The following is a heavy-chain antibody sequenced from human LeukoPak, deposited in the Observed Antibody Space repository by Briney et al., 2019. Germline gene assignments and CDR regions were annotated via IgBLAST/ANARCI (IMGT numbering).Heavy chain of an antibody. Sequence: GASVKVSCKASGYTFTSYDINWVRQATGQGLEWMGWMNPNSGNTGYAQKFQGRVTMTRNTTISTAYMELSSLRSEDTAVYYCARSVRDILTGYYADYWGQGTLVTVSS. D-gene: IGHD3-9*01. J-gene: IGHJ4*02. CDR1: GYTFTSYD. CDR3: ARSVRDILTGYYADY. CDR2: MNPNSGNT. V-gene: IGHV1-8*01.